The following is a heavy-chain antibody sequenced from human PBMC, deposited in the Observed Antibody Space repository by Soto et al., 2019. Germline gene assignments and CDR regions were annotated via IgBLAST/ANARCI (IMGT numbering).Heavy chain of an antibody. D-gene: IGHD1-1*01. Sequence: EVQLVESGGGLVQPGGSLRLSCAASGFTVSNNYMRWVRQAPGKGLEWVSLIYSGGATYYADSVKGRFTISRDNSKNTLDLQMNSLRAEDTAVYYCAREGTYNWVGGQGILVTVSS. V-gene: IGHV3-66*01. CDR2: IYSGGAT. CDR1: GFTVSNNY. J-gene: IGHJ4*02. CDR3: AREGTYNWV.